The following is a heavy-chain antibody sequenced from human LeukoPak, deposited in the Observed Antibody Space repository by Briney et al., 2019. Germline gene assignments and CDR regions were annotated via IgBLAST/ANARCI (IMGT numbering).Heavy chain of an antibody. CDR3: AKSSGNYLNYYYYMDV. D-gene: IGHD3-10*01. CDR2: ISWNSGSI. V-gene: IGHV3-9*01. J-gene: IGHJ6*03. Sequence: GGSLRLSCAASGFTFSSYAMSWVRQAPGKGLEWVSGISWNSGSIGYADSVKGRFTISRDNAKNSLYLQMNSLRAEDTALYYCAKSSGNYLNYYYYMDVWGKGTTVTISS. CDR1: GFTFSSYA.